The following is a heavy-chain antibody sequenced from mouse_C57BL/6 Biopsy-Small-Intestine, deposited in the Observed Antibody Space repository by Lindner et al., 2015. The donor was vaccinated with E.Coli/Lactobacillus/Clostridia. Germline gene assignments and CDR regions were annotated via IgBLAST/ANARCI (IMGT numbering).Heavy chain of an antibody. Sequence: VQLQESGAELVRPGASVKLSCTASGFSIKDDYMHWIKQSPEQGLEWIGRIAPADANTKYAPKFQDKATITADTSSNTAYLQLSSLTSEDTAVCYCARKAAYWGQGTLVTVSA. V-gene: IGHV14-3*01. CDR2: IAPADANT. CDR3: ARKAAY. CDR1: GFSIKDDY. J-gene: IGHJ3*01.